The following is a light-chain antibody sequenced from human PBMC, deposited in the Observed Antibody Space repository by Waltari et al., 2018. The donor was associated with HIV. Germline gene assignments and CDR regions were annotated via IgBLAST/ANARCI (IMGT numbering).Light chain of an antibody. Sequence: DVVMTQSRDSLPVSLGERATINCTASRPVFYNSDNLNYLAWYLQRPGQSPQVLIYWASTRAYGIPARFSGSASGTDFSLTLSSLQADDVGIYYCQQDFRVPPTFGGGTKVEI. CDR3: QQDFRVPPT. CDR1: RPVFYNSDNLNY. CDR2: WAS. J-gene: IGKJ4*01. V-gene: IGKV4-1*01.